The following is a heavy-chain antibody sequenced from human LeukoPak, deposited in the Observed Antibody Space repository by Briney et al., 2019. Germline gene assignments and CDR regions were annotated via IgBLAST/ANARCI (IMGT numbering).Heavy chain of an antibody. CDR2: IVVGSGNT. CDR1: GFTFTDSA. J-gene: IGHJ3*02. Sequence: SVTVSRKASGFTFTDSAILWVPPARGQRRAWIGWIVVGSGNTNYAQKFQERVTITRDMSTSTAYMELSSLRSEDTAVYYCAAGGAFDIWGQGTMVTVSS. CDR3: AAGGAFDI. V-gene: IGHV1-58*02.